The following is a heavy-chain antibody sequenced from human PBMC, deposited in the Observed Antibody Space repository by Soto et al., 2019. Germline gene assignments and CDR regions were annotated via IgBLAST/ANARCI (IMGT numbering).Heavy chain of an antibody. V-gene: IGHV1-69*06. D-gene: IGHD6-13*01. CDR3: ARHPEPSSSWYGWFDP. CDR1: GGTXSSYA. J-gene: IGHJ5*02. Sequence: SXKVSCTAAGGTXSSYASGWVRQAPGQGLEWMGGIIPIFGTANYAQKFQGRVTITADKSTSTAYMELSSLRSEDTAVYYCARHPEPSSSWYGWFDPWGQGTLGTVS. CDR2: IIPIFGTA.